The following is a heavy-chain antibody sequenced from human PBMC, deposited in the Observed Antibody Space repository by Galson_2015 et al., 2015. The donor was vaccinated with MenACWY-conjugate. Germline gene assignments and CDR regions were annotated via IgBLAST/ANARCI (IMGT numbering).Heavy chain of an antibody. CDR3: ARDLIVPIAPDYYYYGMDV. Sequence: IYYSGSTYYNPSLKSRVTISVDTSKNQFSLKLSSVTAADTAVYYCARDLIVPIAPDYYYYGMDVWGQGTTVTVSS. CDR2: IYYSGST. J-gene: IGHJ6*02. D-gene: IGHD2-2*01. V-gene: IGHV4-39*07.